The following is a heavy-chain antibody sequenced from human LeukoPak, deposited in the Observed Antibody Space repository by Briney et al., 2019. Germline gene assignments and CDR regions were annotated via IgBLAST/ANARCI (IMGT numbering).Heavy chain of an antibody. J-gene: IGHJ2*01. CDR1: GYTFTSYG. V-gene: IGHV1-18*01. CDR3: AREAVAGTAWYFDL. D-gene: IGHD6-19*01. Sequence: GASVKVSCRASGYTFTSYGISWVRQAPGQGLEWMGWISAYNGNTNYAQKLQGRVTMTTDASPSTAYMELRSLRSDETAVYYCAREAVAGTAWYFDLWGRGTLVTVSS. CDR2: ISAYNGNT.